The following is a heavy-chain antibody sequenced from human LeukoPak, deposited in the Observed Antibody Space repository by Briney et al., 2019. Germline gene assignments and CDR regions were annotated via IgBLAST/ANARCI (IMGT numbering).Heavy chain of an antibody. Sequence: GRSLRLSCAASGFTFSSYGMHWVRQAPGKGLEWVAVIWYDGSNKYYADSVKGRFTISRDNSKNTLYLQMNSLRAEDTAVYYCARGFSLYYYGSGLPLPFSYWGQGTLVTVSS. J-gene: IGHJ4*02. V-gene: IGHV3-33*01. CDR1: GFTFSSYG. CDR2: IWYDGSNK. D-gene: IGHD3-10*01. CDR3: ARGFSLYYYGSGLPLPFSY.